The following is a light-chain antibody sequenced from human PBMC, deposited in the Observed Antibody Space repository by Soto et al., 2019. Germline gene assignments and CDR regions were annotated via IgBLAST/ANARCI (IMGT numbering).Light chain of an antibody. CDR3: QRYGSSPPYT. CDR2: GSS. V-gene: IGKV3-20*01. CDR1: QSVSNKY. Sequence: EVVLTQSPGTLSLSPGERATLSCRASQSVSNKYLAWYQQKPGQAPRLLIFGSSDRDTGIPDRFSGSGSGTDFTLTISRLEPEDFAVYYCQRYGSSPPYTFGQGTKLEIK. J-gene: IGKJ2*01.